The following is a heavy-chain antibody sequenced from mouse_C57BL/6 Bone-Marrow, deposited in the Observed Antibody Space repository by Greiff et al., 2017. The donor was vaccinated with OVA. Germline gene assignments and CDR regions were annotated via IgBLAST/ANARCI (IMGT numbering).Heavy chain of an antibody. CDR2: INPNNGGT. CDR3: ARWYYGSSYWYFDV. Sequence: EVQLQQSGPELVKPGASVKIPCKASGYTFTDYNMDWVKQSHGKSLEWIGDINPNNGGTIYNQKFKGKATLTVDESSSTAYMELRSLTSEDTAVYYCARWYYGSSYWYFDVWGTGTTVTVSS. V-gene: IGHV1-18*01. CDR1: GYTFTDYN. D-gene: IGHD1-1*01. J-gene: IGHJ1*03.